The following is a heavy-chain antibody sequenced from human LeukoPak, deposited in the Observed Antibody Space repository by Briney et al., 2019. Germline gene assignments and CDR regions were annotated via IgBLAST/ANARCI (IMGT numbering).Heavy chain of an antibody. CDR3: AKDLARTRGSPGDY. V-gene: IGHV3-23*01. CDR1: GFTFSSYA. D-gene: IGHD2-2*01. J-gene: IGHJ4*02. CDR2: ISGSGGST. Sequence: GGSLRLSCAASGFTFSSYAMSWVRQAPGKEPEWVSAISGSGGSTYYADSVKGRFTISRDNSKNTLYLQMNSLRAEDTAVYYCAKDLARTRGSPGDYWGQGTLVTVSS.